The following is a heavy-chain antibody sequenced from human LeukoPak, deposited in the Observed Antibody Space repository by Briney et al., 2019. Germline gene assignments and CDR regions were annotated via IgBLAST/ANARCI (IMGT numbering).Heavy chain of an antibody. D-gene: IGHD6-19*01. CDR1: GFTFSSYA. Sequence: GGCLRLSCAASGFTFSSYAMSWVRQAPGKGLEWVSFISDSGDSTYYADSVKGRFTISRDNSRNTLYLQMNSLRAEDTAVYYCAKDRYSSGWYGYWGQGTLVSVSS. J-gene: IGHJ4*02. V-gene: IGHV3-23*01. CDR2: ISDSGDST. CDR3: AKDRYSSGWYGY.